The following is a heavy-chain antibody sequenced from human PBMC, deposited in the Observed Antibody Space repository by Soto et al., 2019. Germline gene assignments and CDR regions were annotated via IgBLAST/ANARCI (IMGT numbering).Heavy chain of an antibody. J-gene: IGHJ5*02. Sequence: QVQLQESGPGLVKPSQTLSLTCTVSGASISNGDYYWSWIRQSPGRGLEWIGYIYYSGSNYYNPSLKSRVTISVDASKNQFSLKMSAVTAADTAVYFCASVAGGHKSTNGFDPWGQGTLVTVSS. CDR2: IYYSGSN. CDR3: ASVAGGHKSTNGFDP. CDR1: GASISNGDYY. V-gene: IGHV4-30-4*01. D-gene: IGHD6-19*01.